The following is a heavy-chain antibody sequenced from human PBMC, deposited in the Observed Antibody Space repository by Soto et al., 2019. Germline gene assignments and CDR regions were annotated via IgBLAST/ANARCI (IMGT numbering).Heavy chain of an antibody. CDR2: IKQDGTEI. CDR3: ASYSGSYFPVGHDR. J-gene: IGHJ5*02. CDR1: GFTFSSYW. V-gene: IGHV3-7*01. D-gene: IGHD1-26*01. Sequence: GGSLRISCVASGFTFSSYWMSWVRQAPGGRLERVANIKQDGTEIHYVESVKGRFTIFRDNAKKSLYLQMNSLRAEDTAVYFWASYSGSYFPVGHDRWGQGTLVTVSS.